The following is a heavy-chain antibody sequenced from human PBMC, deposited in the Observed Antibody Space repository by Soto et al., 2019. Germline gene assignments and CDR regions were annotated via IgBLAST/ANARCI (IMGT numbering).Heavy chain of an antibody. Sequence: GGSLRLSCAVSGFTFSNYGMNWVRQAPGKGLEWVSSIDGRSTYTYYADSVRGRFTVSRDNAKNSLYLQMNSLRAEDTAVYYCARVAYWGPGTQVTVSS. CDR1: GFTFSNYG. V-gene: IGHV3-21*01. CDR3: ARVAY. CDR2: IDGRSTYT. J-gene: IGHJ4*02.